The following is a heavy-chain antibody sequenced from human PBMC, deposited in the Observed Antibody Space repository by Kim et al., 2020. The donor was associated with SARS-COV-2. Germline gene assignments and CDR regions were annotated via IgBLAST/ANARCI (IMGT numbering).Heavy chain of an antibody. Sequence: PSLKSRVTISVDTSKNQFSLKLSSVTAADTAVYYCARGYCSSTSCYLFDPWGQGTLVTVSS. V-gene: IGHV4-59*09. CDR3: ARGYCSSTSCYLFDP. J-gene: IGHJ5*02. D-gene: IGHD2-2*01.